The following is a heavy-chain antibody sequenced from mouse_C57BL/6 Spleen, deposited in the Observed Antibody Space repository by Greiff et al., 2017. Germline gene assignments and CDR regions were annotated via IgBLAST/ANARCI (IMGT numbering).Heavy chain of an antibody. Sequence: QVQLKQSGAELVKPGASVKMSCKASGYTFTSYWITWVKQRPGQGLEWIGDIYPGSGSTNYNEKFKSKATLTVDTSSSTAYMQLSSLTSEDSAVXYCAREEDYHWYFDVWGTGTTVTVSS. D-gene: IGHD1-1*02. CDR1: GYTFTSYW. V-gene: IGHV1-55*01. CDR2: IYPGSGST. CDR3: AREEDYHWYFDV. J-gene: IGHJ1*03.